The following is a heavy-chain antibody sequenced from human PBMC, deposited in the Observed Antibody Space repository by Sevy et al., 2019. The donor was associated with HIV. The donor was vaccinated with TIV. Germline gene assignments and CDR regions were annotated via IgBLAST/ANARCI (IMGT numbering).Heavy chain of an antibody. CDR2: IKSKIDGETR. Sequence: GGSLRLSCAVSGFTFNNAWMNWVRQAPGTGLQWGGLIKSKIDGETRDYAAPVKGRFTISRDDSKNTLFLQMNSLKIEDTGVYYCATAPGYYDSAPFDYWGPGTLVTVSS. V-gene: IGHV3-15*01. CDR3: ATAPGYYDSAPFDY. J-gene: IGHJ4*02. CDR1: GFTFNNAW. D-gene: IGHD3-22*01.